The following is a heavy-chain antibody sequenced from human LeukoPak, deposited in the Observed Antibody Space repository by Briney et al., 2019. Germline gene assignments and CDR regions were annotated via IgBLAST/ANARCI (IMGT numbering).Heavy chain of an antibody. V-gene: IGHV4-39*01. D-gene: IGHD3-10*01. CDR3: ARQRPRRLWFGELLENYFDY. J-gene: IGHJ4*02. Sequence: SETLSLTCTVSGGSISSSSYYWGWIRQPPGKGLEWIGSSYYSGSTYYNPSLKSRVTISVDTSKNQFSLKLSSVTAADTAVYYCARQRPRRLWFGELLENYFDYWGQGTLVTVSS. CDR1: GGSISSSSYY. CDR2: SYYSGST.